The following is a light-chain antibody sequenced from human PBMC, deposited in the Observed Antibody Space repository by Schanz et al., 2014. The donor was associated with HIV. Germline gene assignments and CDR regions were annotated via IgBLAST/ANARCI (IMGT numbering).Light chain of an antibody. CDR2: LNN. J-gene: IGLJ2*01. CDR3: GTWDSSLSAGYVI. Sequence: QSVLTQPPSVSAAPGQKVTITCSGTYSNIGNNYVSWYQQFPGAAPRLLMYLNNQRPSGIPDRFSGSKSGTSATLVISDLQTGDEADYYCGTWDSSLSAGYVIFGGGTKLTVL. CDR1: YSNIGNNY. V-gene: IGLV1-51*01.